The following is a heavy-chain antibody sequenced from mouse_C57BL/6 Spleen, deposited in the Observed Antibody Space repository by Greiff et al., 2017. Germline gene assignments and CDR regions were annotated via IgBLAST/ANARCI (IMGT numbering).Heavy chain of an antibody. D-gene: IGHD2-12*01. J-gene: IGHJ3*01. V-gene: IGHV1-64*01. Sequence: QVQLQQPGAELVKPGASVKLSCKASGYTFTSYWMHWVKQRPGQGLEWIGMIHPNSGSTNYNEKFKSKATLTVDKSSSTAYMQLSSLTSEDSAVYYCARSDDLHPAWCAYWGQGTLVTVSA. CDR2: IHPNSGST. CDR3: ARSDDLHPAWCAY. CDR1: GYTFTSYW.